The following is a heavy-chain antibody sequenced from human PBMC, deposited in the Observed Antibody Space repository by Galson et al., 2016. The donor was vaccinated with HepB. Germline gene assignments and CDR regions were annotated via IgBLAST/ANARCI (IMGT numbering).Heavy chain of an antibody. D-gene: IGHD1-26*01. V-gene: IGHV4-39*01. CDR2: SGST. CDR3: ARDSGGYGFDD. J-gene: IGHJ4*02. Sequence: SGSTYYRPSLKSRITVSVDTSKNQFSLRLNSVTAADTAVYYCARDSGGYGFDDWGRGTLVTVSS.